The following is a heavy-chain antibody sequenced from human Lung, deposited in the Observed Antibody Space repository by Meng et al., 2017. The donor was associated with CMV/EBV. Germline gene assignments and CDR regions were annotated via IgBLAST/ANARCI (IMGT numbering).Heavy chain of an antibody. J-gene: IGHJ4*02. D-gene: IGHD6-19*01. V-gene: IGHV4-4*02. Sequence: QLQGAGPGCVKPSGTLSLTCAVSGGSISSSNWWSWVRQPPGKGLEWIGEIYHSGSTNYNPSLKSRVTISVDKSKNQFSLKLSSVTAADTAVYYCASFPPPGKQWLVTDYWGQGTLVTVSS. CDR2: IYHSGST. CDR3: ASFPPPGKQWLVTDY. CDR1: GGSISSSNW.